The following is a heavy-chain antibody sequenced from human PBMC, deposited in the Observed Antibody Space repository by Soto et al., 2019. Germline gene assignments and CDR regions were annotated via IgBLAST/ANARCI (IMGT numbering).Heavy chain of an antibody. CDR3: ARNPPMTRGNGMDV. CDR1: GFTFGSYW. J-gene: IGHJ6*02. V-gene: IGHV3-7*03. D-gene: IGHD3-10*01. Sequence: EVQLVESGGGLVQPGGSLRLSCAASGFTFGSYWMSWVRQAPGKGLEWVANMKQDGIEKYYVDSVKGRFTISRDNAKNSLYLQMNSLRAEDTAVYYCARNPPMTRGNGMDVWGQGTTVTVSS. CDR2: MKQDGIEK.